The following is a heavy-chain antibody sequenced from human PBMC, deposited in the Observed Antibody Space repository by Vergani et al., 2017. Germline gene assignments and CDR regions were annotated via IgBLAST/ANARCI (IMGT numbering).Heavy chain of an antibody. J-gene: IGHJ6*03. D-gene: IGHD6-6*01. CDR3: TRRGYSSSSPGFGYCYYYRDV. CDR2: INPNSGGT. CDR1: GYTFTGYY. Sequence: QVQLVQSGAEVKKPGASVKVSCKASGYTFTGYYMHWVRQAPGQGLEWMGWINPNSGGTNYAQKFQGRVTMTRDTSISTAYMELSRLRSDDTAVYYCTRRGYSSSSPGFGYCYYYRDVWGKGTTVTVSS. V-gene: IGHV1-2*02.